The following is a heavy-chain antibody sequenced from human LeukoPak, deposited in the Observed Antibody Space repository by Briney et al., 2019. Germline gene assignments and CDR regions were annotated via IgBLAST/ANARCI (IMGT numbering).Heavy chain of an antibody. D-gene: IGHD6-19*01. Sequence: GGSLRLSCAASGFTFSSYGMHWVRQAPGKGLEWVAVISYDGSNKYYADSVKGRFTISRDNSKNTLYLQMNSLRAEDTAVYYCAKDRMQRAGIAVAGIIGYWGQGTLVTVSS. CDR3: AKDRMQRAGIAVAGIIGY. CDR1: GFTFSSYG. J-gene: IGHJ4*02. V-gene: IGHV3-30*18. CDR2: ISYDGSNK.